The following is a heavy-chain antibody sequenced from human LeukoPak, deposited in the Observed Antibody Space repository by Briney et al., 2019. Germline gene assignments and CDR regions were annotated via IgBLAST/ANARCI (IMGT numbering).Heavy chain of an antibody. D-gene: IGHD2-21*01. J-gene: IGHJ4*02. CDR3: ARMLFGGPFDY. V-gene: IGHV3-7*05. CDR1: GSTFSTYW. Sequence: GGSLRLSCAASGSTFSTYWMSWVRQAPGKGLEWVANIKDDGSEKNYLDSVKGRFTISRDNAKNSLYLQMNSLRAEDTAVYYCARMLFGGPFDYWGQGTLVTVSS. CDR2: IKDDGSEK.